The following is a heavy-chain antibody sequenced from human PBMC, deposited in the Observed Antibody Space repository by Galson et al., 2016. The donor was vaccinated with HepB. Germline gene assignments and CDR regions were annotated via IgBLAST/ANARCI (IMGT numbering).Heavy chain of an antibody. Sequence: SVKVSCKASGYTFTNYFVHWVRQAPGQGLEWMGVVNPDDATTSYAQKVQGRVTMTSDTSTNTVYMDLTNLGSEDTAVYFCAGAHSEYDFFDFWGQGTLVTVSS. CDR2: VNPDDATT. CDR1: GYTFTNYF. CDR3: AGAHSEYDFFDF. J-gene: IGHJ4*02. D-gene: IGHD1-26*01. V-gene: IGHV1-46*01.